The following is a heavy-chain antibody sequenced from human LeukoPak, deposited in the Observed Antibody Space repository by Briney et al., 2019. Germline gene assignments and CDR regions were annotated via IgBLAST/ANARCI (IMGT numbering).Heavy chain of an antibody. V-gene: IGHV4-34*01. Sequence: SETLSLTCAVYGGSFSGYYWSWIRQPPGKGLEWIGEINHSGSTNYNPSLKSRVTISVDTSKNQFSLKLSSVTAADTAVYYCARDKAGVIFDYWGQGTLVTVSS. CDR2: INHSGST. CDR1: GGSFSGYY. D-gene: IGHD2/OR15-2a*01. J-gene: IGHJ4*02. CDR3: ARDKAGVIFDY.